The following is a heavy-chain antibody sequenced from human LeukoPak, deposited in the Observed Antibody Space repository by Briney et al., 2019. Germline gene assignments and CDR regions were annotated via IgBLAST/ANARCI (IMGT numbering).Heavy chain of an antibody. CDR3: ARAGYGDYDGIDY. CDR2: INPNSGGT. D-gene: IGHD4-17*01. Sequence: ASVKVSCKASGYTFTGYYMHWVRQAPGQGLEWMGRINPNSGGTNYAQKFQGRVTMTRDTSISTAYMELSRQRSDDTAVYYCARAGYGDYDGIDYWGQGTLVTVSS. J-gene: IGHJ4*02. CDR1: GYTFTGYY. V-gene: IGHV1-2*06.